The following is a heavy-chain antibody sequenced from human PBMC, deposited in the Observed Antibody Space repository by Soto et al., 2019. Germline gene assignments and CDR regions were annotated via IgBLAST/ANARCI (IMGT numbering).Heavy chain of an antibody. J-gene: IGHJ4*02. CDR1: GFTFRSFS. V-gene: IGHV3-48*02. D-gene: IGHD6-25*01. CDR2: ISGTDTA. CDR3: ARGPAASAFAFDN. Sequence: GGSLRLSCVASGFTFRSFSLNWVRQAPGKGLEWVSYISGTDTAYYADSVKGRFTISRDSAKNSVYLHMTSVREEDTAVYYCARGPAASAFAFDNWGQGTLVTVSS.